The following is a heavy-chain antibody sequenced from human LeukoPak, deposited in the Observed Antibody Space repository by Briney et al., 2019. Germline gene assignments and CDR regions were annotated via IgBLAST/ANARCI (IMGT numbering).Heavy chain of an antibody. CDR1: GFTFSSYS. V-gene: IGHV3-21*01. Sequence: GGSLRLSCAASGFTFSSYSMNWVRQAPGKGLEWVSSISSSSSYIYYADSVKGRFTISRDNAKNSLYLQMNSLRAEDTAVYYCARMMGLGDSSRDAFDIWGQGTMVTVSS. D-gene: IGHD3-22*01. J-gene: IGHJ3*02. CDR2: ISSSSSYI. CDR3: ARMMGLGDSSRDAFDI.